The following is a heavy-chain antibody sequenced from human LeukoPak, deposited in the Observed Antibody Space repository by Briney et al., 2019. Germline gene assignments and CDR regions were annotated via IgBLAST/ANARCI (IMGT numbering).Heavy chain of an antibody. Sequence: PGGSLRLSCAASGFTFSSYGMHWVRQAPGKGLEWVAVISYDGSNKYYADSVKGRFTISRDNSKNTLYLQMNSLRAEDTAVYYCAKAGASGWDPDAFDIWGQGTMVTVSS. V-gene: IGHV3-30*18. J-gene: IGHJ3*02. D-gene: IGHD6-19*01. CDR1: GFTFSSYG. CDR2: ISYDGSNK. CDR3: AKAGASGWDPDAFDI.